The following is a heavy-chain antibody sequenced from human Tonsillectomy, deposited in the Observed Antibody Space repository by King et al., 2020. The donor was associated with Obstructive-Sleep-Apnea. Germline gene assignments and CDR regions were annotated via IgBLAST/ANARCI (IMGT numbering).Heavy chain of an antibody. D-gene: IGHD6-13*01. CDR1: GGSISDYY. V-gene: IGHV4-59*01. J-gene: IGHJ4*02. CDR3: ARDRGGYSSPYFFDY. CDR2: ISHTGST. Sequence: VQLQESGPGLVKPSETLSLNCTVSGGSISDYYWSWIRQPPGKGLEWIGYISHTGSTNYNPSLRSRVTISIDTPKNQFSLKLRSVTAADTAVYYCARDRGGYSSPYFFDYWGRGALVTVSS.